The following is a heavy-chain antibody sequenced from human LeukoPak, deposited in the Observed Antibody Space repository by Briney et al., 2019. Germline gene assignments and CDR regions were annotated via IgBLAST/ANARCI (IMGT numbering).Heavy chain of an antibody. V-gene: IGHV3-20*01. CDR3: AREKGLRYFED. CDR2: INWNRGST. D-gene: IGHD3-9*01. CDR1: GFIFEDDG. J-gene: IGHJ4*02. Sequence: PGGSLRLSCEASGFIFEDDGMSWVRQAPGRGLEWVSGINWNRGSTSYADSVKGRFTISRDNAKNSLYLQINSLRADDTALYHCAREKGLRYFEDRGQGTLVTVSS.